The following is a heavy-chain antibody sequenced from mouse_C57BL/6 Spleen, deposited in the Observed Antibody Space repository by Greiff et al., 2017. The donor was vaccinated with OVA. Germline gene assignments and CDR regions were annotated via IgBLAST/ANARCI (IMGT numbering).Heavy chain of an antibody. Sequence: EVQLQQSGPELVKPGASVKISCKASGYSFTGYYMNWVKQSPEKSLEWIGEINPSTGGTTYNQKFKAKATLTVDKSSSTAYMQLKSLTSEDSAVYYCARRGATMVRGFDYWGQGTTLTVSS. V-gene: IGHV1-42*01. J-gene: IGHJ2*01. CDR3: ARRGATMVRGFDY. D-gene: IGHD2-2*01. CDR2: INPSTGGT. CDR1: GYSFTGYY.